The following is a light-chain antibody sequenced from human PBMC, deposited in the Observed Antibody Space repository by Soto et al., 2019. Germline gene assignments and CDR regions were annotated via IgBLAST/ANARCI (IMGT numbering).Light chain of an antibody. CDR1: QNVSRF. J-gene: IGKJ4*01. CDR2: DAS. V-gene: IGKV3-11*01. Sequence: EIVLTQSPATLSLSPGERATLSCRASQNVSRFLAWYQRRPGQAPRLLIYDASNRASDIPARFSGSGSGTDFTPTISSLEPEDSAVYYCQQRSNWPPLTFGGGTKVDIK. CDR3: QQRSNWPPLT.